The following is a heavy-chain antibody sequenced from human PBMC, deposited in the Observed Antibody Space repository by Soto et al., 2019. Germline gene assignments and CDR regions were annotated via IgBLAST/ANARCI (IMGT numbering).Heavy chain of an antibody. CDR1: GGTFSSYA. D-gene: IGHD3-22*01. J-gene: IGHJ5*02. CDR3: ARDGLGSGYFNWFDP. Sequence: QVQLVQFGAEGKKPGSSVKVSCKASGGTFSSYAISWVRQAPGQGLEWMGGIIPIFGTANYAQKFQGRGTITADKSTSTAYMELSSLRSEDTAVYYCARDGLGSGYFNWFDPWGQGTLVTVSS. V-gene: IGHV1-69*06. CDR2: IIPIFGTA.